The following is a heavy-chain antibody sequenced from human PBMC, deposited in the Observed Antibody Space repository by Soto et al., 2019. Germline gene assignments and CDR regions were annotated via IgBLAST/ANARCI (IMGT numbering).Heavy chain of an antibody. V-gene: IGHV4-34*01. D-gene: IGHD2-15*01. J-gene: IGHJ5*02. CDR2: INHSGST. Sequence: QVQLQQWGAGLLKPSETLSLTCAVYGGSFSGYYWSWIRQPPGKGLEWIGEINHSGSTNYNPSLKSRVTISVAPSKNQFSLKLSSVTAADTAVYSCARGQDCSGGSCYSGWFAPWAREPWSPSPQ. CDR3: ARGQDCSGGSCYSGWFAP. CDR1: GGSFSGYY.